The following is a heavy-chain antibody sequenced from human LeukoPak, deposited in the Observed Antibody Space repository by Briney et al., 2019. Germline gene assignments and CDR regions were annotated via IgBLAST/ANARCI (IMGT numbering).Heavy chain of an antibody. CDR3: AGDGWFGDYNWFDP. Sequence: GGSLRLSCAASGFTFSSYSMNWVRQAPGKGLEWVAYISSASNTIYYADSVKGRFTISRDNAKNSLYLQMNSLRAEDTAMYYCAGDGWFGDYNWFDPWGQGTLVTVSS. J-gene: IGHJ5*02. V-gene: IGHV3-48*01. CDR1: GFTFSSYS. D-gene: IGHD3-10*01. CDR2: ISSASNTI.